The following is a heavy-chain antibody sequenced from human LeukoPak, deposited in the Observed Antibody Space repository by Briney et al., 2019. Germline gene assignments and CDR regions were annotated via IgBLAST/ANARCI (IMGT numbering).Heavy chain of an antibody. CDR2: INPNSGGT. J-gene: IGHJ5*02. CDR1: GGTFSSYA. V-gene: IGHV1-2*06. Sequence: ASVKVSCKASGGTFSSYAISWVRQAPGQGLEWMGRINPNSGGTNYAQKFQGRVTMTRDTSISTAYMELSRLTYDDTAVFYCASENFDPWGQGTLVTVSS. CDR3: ASENFDP.